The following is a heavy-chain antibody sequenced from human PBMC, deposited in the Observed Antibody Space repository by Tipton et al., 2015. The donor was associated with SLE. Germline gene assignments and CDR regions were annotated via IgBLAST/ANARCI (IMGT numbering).Heavy chain of an antibody. CDR1: RGSISSGDYY. CDR3: VRGGGSSSGRWFDP. Sequence: TLSLTCTVSRGSISSGDYYWSWIRQPPGKGLEWIGYIYYSGSTYYNPSLKSRVTISVDTSRNQFSLKLTYVTAADTAVYYCVRGGGSSSGRWFDPWGRGTLVTVSS. D-gene: IGHD3-10*01. V-gene: IGHV4-30-4*01. J-gene: IGHJ5*02. CDR2: IYYSGST.